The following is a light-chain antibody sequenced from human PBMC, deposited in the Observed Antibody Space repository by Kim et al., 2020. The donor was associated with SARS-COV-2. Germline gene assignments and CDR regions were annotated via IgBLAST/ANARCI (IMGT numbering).Light chain of an antibody. J-gene: IGKJ4*01. Sequence: VSPGEEATPSCRSSQSVSNKLAWYQQKPGQAPRLLIYGASTWATDIPARFSGSGSGTEFTLTISSLQSEDFAVYYCQQYSAWPLTFGGGTKVDIK. CDR1: QSVSNK. V-gene: IGKV3-15*01. CDR3: QQYSAWPLT. CDR2: GAS.